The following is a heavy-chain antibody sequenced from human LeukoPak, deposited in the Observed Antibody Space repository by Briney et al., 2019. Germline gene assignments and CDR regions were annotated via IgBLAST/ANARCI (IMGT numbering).Heavy chain of an antibody. V-gene: IGHV1-24*01. D-gene: IGHD3-10*01. CDR3: ATGNHGSGSYVGL. Sequence: ASVKVSCKVFGYTLTELSMHWVRQAPGKGLEWRGGFDPEDGETIYAQKFQGRVTMTEDTSTDSAYMELSSLRSEDTAVYYCATGNHGSGSYVGLWGQGTLVTVSS. CDR2: FDPEDGET. CDR1: GYTLTELS. J-gene: IGHJ4*02.